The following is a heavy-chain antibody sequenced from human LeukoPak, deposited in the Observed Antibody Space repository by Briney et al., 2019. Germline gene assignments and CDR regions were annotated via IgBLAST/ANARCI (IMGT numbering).Heavy chain of an antibody. V-gene: IGHV3-30*02. CDR1: GFTFNSFG. D-gene: IGHD2-2*01. CDR2: IRYDGSNK. Sequence: GGSLRLSCAAPGFTFNSFGMHWVRQAPGKGLEWVAFIRYDGSNKYYADSVKGRFTISRDNSKNTLYLQMNSLRAEDTAVYYCAKERGPASWDAFDIWGQGTMVTVSS. J-gene: IGHJ3*02. CDR3: AKERGPASWDAFDI.